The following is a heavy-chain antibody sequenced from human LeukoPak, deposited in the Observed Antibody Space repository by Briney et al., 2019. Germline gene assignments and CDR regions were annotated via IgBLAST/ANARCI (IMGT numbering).Heavy chain of an antibody. Sequence: PSETLSLTCSVSDASINSGGIYWSWIRQHPGKGLEWIGSIYYSGSAYYNPSLKSRVTMSVDTSKNQFSLELSSVTAADTAVYYCARLFFYNGMDVWGQGTTVTVSS. CDR3: ARLFFYNGMDV. D-gene: IGHD2/OR15-2a*01. CDR2: IYYSGSA. CDR1: DASINSGGIY. J-gene: IGHJ6*02. V-gene: IGHV4-31*03.